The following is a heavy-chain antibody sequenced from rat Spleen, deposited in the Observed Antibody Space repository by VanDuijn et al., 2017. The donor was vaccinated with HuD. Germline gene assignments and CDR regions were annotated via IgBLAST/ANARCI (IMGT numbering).Heavy chain of an antibody. V-gene: IGHV5-25*01. J-gene: IGHJ1*01. CDR3: ATIDYGGSYWYFDF. CDR1: GFTFSNYY. D-gene: IGHD1-11*01. CDR2: ISPSGGST. Sequence: EVQLVESGGGLVQPGRSLKLSCAASGFTFSNYYMAWVRQAPTKGLEWVASISPSGGSTYYPDSVKGRFTISRDNAKSTQYLQMDSRRSEDKATYYCATIDYGGSYWYFDFWGPGTMVTVSS.